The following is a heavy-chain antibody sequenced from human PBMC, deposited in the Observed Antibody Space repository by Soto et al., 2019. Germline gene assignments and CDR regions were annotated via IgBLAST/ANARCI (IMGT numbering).Heavy chain of an antibody. J-gene: IGHJ4*02. D-gene: IGHD6-13*01. CDR2: ISSSSSYI. Sequence: EVQLVESGGGLVKPGGSLRLSCAASGFTFSIYSMNWVRQAPGKGLEWVSSISSSSSYIYYADSVKGRFTISRDNAKNSLYLQMNSLRADDTAVYYCARDGRIAAAGMFDYWGQGNQVTVSS. CDR3: ARDGRIAAAGMFDY. CDR1: GFTFSIYS. V-gene: IGHV3-21*01.